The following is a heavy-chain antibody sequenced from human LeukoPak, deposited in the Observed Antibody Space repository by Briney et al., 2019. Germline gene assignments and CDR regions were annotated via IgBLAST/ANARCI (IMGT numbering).Heavy chain of an antibody. D-gene: IGHD3-10*01. CDR2: INWNGGST. J-gene: IGHJ4*02. V-gene: IGHV3-20*04. CDR1: GFTFDDYG. CDR3: ASIWFGEHTAPAGY. Sequence: GGSLRLSCAASGFTFDDYGMSWVRQAPGKGLEWVSGINWNGGSTGYADSVKGRFTISRDNAKNSLYLQMNSLRAEDTALYYCASIWFGEHTAPAGYWGQGTLVTVSS.